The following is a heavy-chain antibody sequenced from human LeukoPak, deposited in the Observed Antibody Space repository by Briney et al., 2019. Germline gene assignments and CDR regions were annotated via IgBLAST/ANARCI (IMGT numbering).Heavy chain of an antibody. V-gene: IGHV4-61*02. CDR1: GGSISSGSYY. D-gene: IGHD2-21*02. J-gene: IGHJ6*02. CDR3: ARYCGGDCYSLYGMDV. CDR2: IYTSGST. Sequence: PSQTLSLTCTVSGGSISSGSYYWSWIRQPAGKGLEWIGRIYTSGSTNYNPSLKSRVTISVDTSKNQFSLKRSSVTAADTAVYYCARYCGGDCYSLYGMDVWGQGTTVTVSS.